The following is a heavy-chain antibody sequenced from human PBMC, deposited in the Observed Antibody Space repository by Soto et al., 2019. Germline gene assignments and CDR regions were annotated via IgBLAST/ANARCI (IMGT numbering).Heavy chain of an antibody. V-gene: IGHV3-9*01. J-gene: IGHJ4*02. D-gene: IGHD4-17*01. CDR1: GFTFDDYG. Sequence: EVQLVESGGGLVQPGRSLRLSCAASGFTFDDYGMHWVRQAPGKGLEWVSGMTWHSGSIGYANSVKGRFTISRDNAKKSLYVLMNSLRAEDTAFYCCARGAWRMTTVITSDYWGQGTLVTVSS. CDR2: MTWHSGSI. CDR3: ARGAWRMTTVITSDY.